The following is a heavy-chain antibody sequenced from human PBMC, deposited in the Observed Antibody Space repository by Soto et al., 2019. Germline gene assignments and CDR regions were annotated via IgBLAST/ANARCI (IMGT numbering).Heavy chain of an antibody. J-gene: IGHJ4*02. CDR3: AREVPDSSSYLDY. V-gene: IGHV3-30-3*01. CDR2: ISYDGSNK. D-gene: IGHD6-6*01. Sequence: QVQLVESGGGVVQPGRSLRLSCAASGFTFSSYAMHWVRQAPGKGLEWVAVISYDGSNKYYADSVKGRFTISRDNSKNTLYLKMNSLRAEDTAVYYCAREVPDSSSYLDYWGQGTLVTVSS. CDR1: GFTFSSYA.